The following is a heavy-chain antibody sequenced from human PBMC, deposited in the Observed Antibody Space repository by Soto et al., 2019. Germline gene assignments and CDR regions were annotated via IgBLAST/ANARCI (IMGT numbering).Heavy chain of an antibody. J-gene: IGHJ4*02. CDR2: INAYNGNT. D-gene: IGHD6-19*01. CDR3: XXDPVAGTYFDY. V-gene: IGHV1-18*01. CDR1: GYTFTSYG. Sequence: QVQLVQSGAEVKKPGASVKVSCKASGYTFTSYGISXXXQAPGQGLEWMGWINAYNGNTNYAQKLQGRVTMTTDTXXXXXXXXXXXXXXXXXXXXXXXXDPVAGTYFDYWGQGTLVTVSS.